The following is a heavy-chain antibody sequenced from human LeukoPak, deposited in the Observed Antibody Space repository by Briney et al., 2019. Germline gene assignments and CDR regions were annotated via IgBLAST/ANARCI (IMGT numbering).Heavy chain of an antibody. CDR1: GFXVSSNY. D-gene: IGHD3-22*01. V-gene: IGHV3-66*01. Sequence: GGSLRLSCAASGFXVSSNYMSWVRQAPGKGLEWVSVIYSGGSTYYADSVKGRFTISRDNSKNTLYLQMNSLRAEDTAVYYCARGPIFDYDSSGYYPFDYWGQGTLVTVSS. CDR3: ARGPIFDYDSSGYYPFDY. CDR2: IYSGGST. J-gene: IGHJ4*02.